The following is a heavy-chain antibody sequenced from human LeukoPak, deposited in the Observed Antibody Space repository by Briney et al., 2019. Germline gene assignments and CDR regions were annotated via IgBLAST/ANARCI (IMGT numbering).Heavy chain of an antibody. D-gene: IGHD3-22*01. J-gene: IGHJ4*02. V-gene: IGHV3-33*08. CDR1: GFSFSGHW. CDR3: ARDPHDYYDSSGYVDY. Sequence: GGSLRLSCTASGFSFSGHWMHWVRQAPGKGLEWVAVIWYDGSNKYYADSVKGRFTISRDNSKNTLYLQMNSLRAEDTAVYYCARDPHDYYDSSGYVDYWGQGTLVTVSS. CDR2: IWYDGSNK.